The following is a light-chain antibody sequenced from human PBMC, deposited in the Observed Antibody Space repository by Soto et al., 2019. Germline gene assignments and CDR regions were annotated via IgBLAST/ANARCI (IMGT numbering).Light chain of an antibody. Sequence: EIVMTQSPATLSVSPGERAILSCRVSQRLGSNLAWYQLKAGQAPRLLIYGASTRATGIPARFSGSGSGTEFTLTISSLRSEDFAVYYCQQFNNWRTFGQGTKVEIK. CDR3: QQFNNWRT. CDR2: GAS. CDR1: QRLGSN. J-gene: IGKJ1*01. V-gene: IGKV3-15*01.